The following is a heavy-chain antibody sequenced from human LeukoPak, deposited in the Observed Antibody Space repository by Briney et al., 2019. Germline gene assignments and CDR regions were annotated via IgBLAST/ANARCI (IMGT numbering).Heavy chain of an antibody. CDR1: GGSISSSNW. D-gene: IGHD3-16*01. CDR3: ARHYGP. Sequence: PSGTLSLTCAVSGGSISSSNWWSWVRQPPGKGLGWIGEIYHSGSTNYNPSLKSRVTISVDTSKNQFSLKPNSVTAADTAVYYCARHYGPWGQGTLVTVSS. CDR2: IYHSGST. J-gene: IGHJ5*02. V-gene: IGHV4-4*02.